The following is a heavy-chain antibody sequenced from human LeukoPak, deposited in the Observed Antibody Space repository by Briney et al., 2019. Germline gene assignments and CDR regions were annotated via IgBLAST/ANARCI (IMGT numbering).Heavy chain of an antibody. J-gene: IGHJ3*01. V-gene: IGHV5-51*01. Sequence: GESLKISCKGSGYSFTNYCIGWVRQMPGKGPEWMGIIYPGDSDTRYSPSYEGQVTISADKSISTAYLQWSSLKTSDTAMYYCALRLGRNGYKGWGQGTMVTVSS. CDR1: GYSFTNYC. CDR3: ALRLGRNGYKG. CDR2: IYPGDSDT. D-gene: IGHD5-24*01.